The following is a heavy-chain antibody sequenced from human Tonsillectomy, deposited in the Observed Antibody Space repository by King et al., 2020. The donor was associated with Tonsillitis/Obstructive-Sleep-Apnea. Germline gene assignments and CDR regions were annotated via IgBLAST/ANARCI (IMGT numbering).Heavy chain of an antibody. CDR3: ARHNRMRGAGDTAYDY. V-gene: IGHV4-59*08. D-gene: IGHD5-18*01. J-gene: IGHJ4*02. CDR1: GGSISSYY. CDR2: IYYSGST. Sequence: VQLQESGPGLVKPSETLSLTCTVSGGSISSYYWSWIRQPPGKGLEWIGYIYYSGSTNYNPSLKSRVTISVDTSKNQFSLKLSSVTAADTAVYYCARHNRMRGAGDTAYDYWGQGTLVTVSS.